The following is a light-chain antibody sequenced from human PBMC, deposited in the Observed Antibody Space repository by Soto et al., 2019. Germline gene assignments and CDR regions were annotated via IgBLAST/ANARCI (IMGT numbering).Light chain of an antibody. V-gene: IGKV1-16*02. CDR2: AAS. Sequence: DVQMTQSPSSLSASVGDRVTITCRASQGIGTSLAWFQQRPGKAPKSLIVAASRLQSGVSSQFSGSGAGTDFTLTISSLPPEDFATYCCHQYQTFPLTFGGGTKVEIK. CDR1: QGIGTS. J-gene: IGKJ4*01. CDR3: HQYQTFPLT.